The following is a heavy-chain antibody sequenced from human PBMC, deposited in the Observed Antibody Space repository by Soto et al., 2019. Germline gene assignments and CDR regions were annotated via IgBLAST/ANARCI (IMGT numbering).Heavy chain of an antibody. D-gene: IGHD2-2*01. Sequence: QVQLEQSGAEVKKHGSSEKVSCKASGGTFSSYAISWVRQAPGQGLEWMGGIIPIFGTANYAQKFQGRVTITADESTSTAYMELSSLRSEDTAVYYCAKGGYCSGTSCLKNWFDPCGQGTLVTVSS. CDR1: GGTFSSYA. CDR2: IIPIFGTA. J-gene: IGHJ5*02. V-gene: IGHV1-69*01. CDR3: AKGGYCSGTSCLKNWFDP.